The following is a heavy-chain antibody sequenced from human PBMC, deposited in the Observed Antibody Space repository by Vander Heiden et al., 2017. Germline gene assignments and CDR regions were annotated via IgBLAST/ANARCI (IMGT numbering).Heavy chain of an antibody. CDR3: ARESRELLDY. J-gene: IGHJ4*02. CDR1: GYTFTSYG. CDR2: ISAYKGNT. Sequence: QVQLVPSGAEVKKPGASVKVSCKASGYTFTSYGISWVRQAPGQGLEGMEWISAYKGNTTDAHKLKGRVTMTTDTSTSTAYRERRSLRADDTAVYYCARESRELLDYWGQGTLVTVSS. V-gene: IGHV1-18*01. D-gene: IGHD1-26*01.